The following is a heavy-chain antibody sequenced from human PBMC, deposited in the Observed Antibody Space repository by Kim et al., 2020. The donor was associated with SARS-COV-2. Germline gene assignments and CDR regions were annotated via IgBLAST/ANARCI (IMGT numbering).Heavy chain of an antibody. V-gene: IGHV3-23*01. CDR2: ITGSGGST. D-gene: IGHD5-12*01. Sequence: GGSLRLSCAASGFTFSIYAMNWVRQAPGKGLEWVSSITGSGGSTYYADSVKGRFTISRDNSKNTLFLQMNGLRAEDSALYYCAREESGSGYDYWGQGTLVTVSS. CDR1: GFTFSIYA. CDR3: AREESGSGYDY. J-gene: IGHJ4*02.